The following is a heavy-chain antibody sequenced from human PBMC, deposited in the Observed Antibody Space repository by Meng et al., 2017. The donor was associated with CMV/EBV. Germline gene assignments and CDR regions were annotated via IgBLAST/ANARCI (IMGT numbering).Heavy chain of an antibody. J-gene: IGHJ6*02. CDR3: ARDRKVVLMVYARHGPRGMDV. V-gene: IGHV4-59*01. D-gene: IGHD2-8*01. CDR2: IYYSGST. Sequence: GSLRLSCTVSGGSISSYYWSWIRQPPGKGLEWIGYIYYSGSTNYNPSLKSRVTISVDTSKNQFSLKLSSVTAADTAVYYCARDRKVVLMVYARHGPRGMDVWGQGTTVTVSS. CDR1: GGSISSYY.